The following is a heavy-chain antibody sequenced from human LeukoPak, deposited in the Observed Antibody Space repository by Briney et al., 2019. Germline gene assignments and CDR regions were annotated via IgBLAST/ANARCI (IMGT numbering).Heavy chain of an antibody. V-gene: IGHV3-9*03. J-gene: IGHJ3*02. Sequence: GGFLRLSCAASGFTFDDYAMHWDRQAPGMGLEWVSGISVNSGDIIYADSVKGRFTISRDNTNNSLFLQMNSLRAEDMALYYCARRSGDRAFDIWGQGTLVTVSS. CDR2: ISVNSGDI. CDR3: ARRSGDRAFDI. CDR1: GFTFDDYA. D-gene: IGHD3-10*01.